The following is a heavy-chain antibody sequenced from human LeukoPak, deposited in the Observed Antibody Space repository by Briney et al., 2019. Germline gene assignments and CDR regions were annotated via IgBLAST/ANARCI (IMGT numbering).Heavy chain of an antibody. J-gene: IGHJ4*02. V-gene: IGHV4-61*02. Sequence: SETLSLTCTVSGGSISSATYYWSWFRQPAGKELEWIGRISASGSTNYNPSLKSRVTISVDTSKNQFSLKLSSVTAADTAVYYCARSTRAAGNDYWGQGTLVTVSS. D-gene: IGHD6-13*01. CDR2: ISASGST. CDR1: GGSISSATYY. CDR3: ARSTRAAGNDY.